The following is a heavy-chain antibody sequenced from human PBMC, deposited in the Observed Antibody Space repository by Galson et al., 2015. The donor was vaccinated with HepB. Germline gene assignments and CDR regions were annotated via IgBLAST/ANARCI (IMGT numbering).Heavy chain of an antibody. D-gene: IGHD3-3*01. V-gene: IGHV3-15*07. Sequence: SLRLSCAASGFTFSNAWMNWVRQAPGKGLEWVGRIKSKTDGGTTDYAAPVKGRFTISRDDSKNTLYLQMNSLKTEDTAVYYCTTVDGRGYYLKWYYYYMDVWGKGTTVTVSS. J-gene: IGHJ6*03. CDR3: TTVDGRGYYLKWYYYYMDV. CDR2: IKSKTDGGTT. CDR1: GFTFSNAW.